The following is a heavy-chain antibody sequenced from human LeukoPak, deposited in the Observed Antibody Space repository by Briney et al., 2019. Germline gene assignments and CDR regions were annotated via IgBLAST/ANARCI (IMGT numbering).Heavy chain of an antibody. CDR2: ISPSGGST. V-gene: IGHV1-46*01. CDR1: GYTFTGYW. Sequence: GASVTVSCKAFGYTFTGYWMHWVRQAPGQGPEWMGVISPSGGSTIYAQKFKGRVTLTRDMSTSTDYLELSSLRSEDTAVYYCARDHYYYYYMDVWGKGTTVTVSS. J-gene: IGHJ6*03. CDR3: ARDHYYYYYMDV.